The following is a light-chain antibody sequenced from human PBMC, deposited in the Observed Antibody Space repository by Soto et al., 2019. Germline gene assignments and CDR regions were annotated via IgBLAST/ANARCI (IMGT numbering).Light chain of an antibody. V-gene: IGLV2-23*01. Sequence: QSVLTQPASVSGSPGQSITISCTGTSSDVGTYNLVSWYQQHPGKAPKLMFYEGSKRPSGVSYRFSGSKSGDTASLTISGLQAEDEADYYCCSYSGGSTRYVFGTGTKVTVL. CDR2: EGS. CDR1: SSDVGTYNL. J-gene: IGLJ1*01. CDR3: CSYSGGSTRYV.